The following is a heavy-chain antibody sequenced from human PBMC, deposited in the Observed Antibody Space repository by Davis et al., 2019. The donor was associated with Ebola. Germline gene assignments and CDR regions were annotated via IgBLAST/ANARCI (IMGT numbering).Heavy chain of an antibody. J-gene: IGHJ5*02. CDR1: GGTFSSYA. Sequence: ASVKVSCKASGGTFSSYAISWVRQATGQGLEWMGWMNPNSGNTGYAQKFQGRVTMTRNTSISTAYMELSSLRSEDTAVYYCARGSQTFHPWGQGTLVTVSS. CDR2: MNPNSGNT. V-gene: IGHV1-8*02. CDR3: ARGSQTFHP.